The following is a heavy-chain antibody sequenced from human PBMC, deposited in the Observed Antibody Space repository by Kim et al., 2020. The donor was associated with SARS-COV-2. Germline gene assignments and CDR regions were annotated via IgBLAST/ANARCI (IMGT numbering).Heavy chain of an antibody. Sequence: GGSLRLSCAASGFTFSSYAMSWVRQAPGKGLEWVSAISGSGGSTYYADSVKGRFTISRDNSKNTLYLQMNSLRAEDTAVYYGAKFIAAAKSFDYWGQGTLVTVSS. J-gene: IGHJ4*02. CDR2: ISGSGGST. CDR3: AKFIAAAKSFDY. CDR1: GFTFSSYA. V-gene: IGHV3-23*01. D-gene: IGHD6-13*01.